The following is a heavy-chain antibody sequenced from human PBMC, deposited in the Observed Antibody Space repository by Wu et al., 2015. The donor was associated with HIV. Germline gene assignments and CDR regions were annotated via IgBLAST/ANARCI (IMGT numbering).Heavy chain of an antibody. CDR1: GYTFTGYY. CDR2: INPNSGGT. J-gene: IGHJ5*02. D-gene: IGHD3-3*01. V-gene: IGHV1-2*02. CDR3: ARETPRYDFWSGSNWFDP. Sequence: QVQLVQSGAEVKKPGASVKVSCKASGYTFTGYYMHWVRQAPGQGLEWMGWINPNSGGTNYAQKFQGRVTMTRDTSISTAYMELSRLRSDDTAVYYCARETPRYDFWSGSNWFDPWGQGTLVTVSS.